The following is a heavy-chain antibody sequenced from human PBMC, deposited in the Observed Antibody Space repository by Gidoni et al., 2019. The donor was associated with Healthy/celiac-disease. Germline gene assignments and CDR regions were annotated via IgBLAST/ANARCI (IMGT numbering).Heavy chain of an antibody. Sequence: EVQLLESGGGLVQPGGSLRLSCAASGFTLSSYAMSCVRQAPGKGLGWVSAISGSGGSTYYADSVKGLFTISRDNSKNTLYLQMNSLRAEDTAVYYCAKDGAMIVVVTSYYFDYWGQGTLVTVSS. D-gene: IGHD3-22*01. J-gene: IGHJ4*02. V-gene: IGHV3-23*01. CDR2: ISGSGGST. CDR3: AKDGAMIVVVTSYYFDY. CDR1: GFTLSSYA.